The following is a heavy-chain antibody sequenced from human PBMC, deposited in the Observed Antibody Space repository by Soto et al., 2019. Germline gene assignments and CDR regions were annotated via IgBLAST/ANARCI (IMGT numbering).Heavy chain of an antibody. J-gene: IGHJ4*02. V-gene: IGHV1-69*13. CDR3: AREMSGSSWYYLDY. CDR1: GGTFSSYA. CDR2: IIPILGTA. Sequence: SVKVSCKASGGTFSSYAISWVRQAPGRGLEWMGGIIPILGTANYAQKFQGRVTITADESTSTAYMELSSLRSEDTAVYYCAREMSGSSWYYLDYWGQGTMVTVSS. D-gene: IGHD6-13*01.